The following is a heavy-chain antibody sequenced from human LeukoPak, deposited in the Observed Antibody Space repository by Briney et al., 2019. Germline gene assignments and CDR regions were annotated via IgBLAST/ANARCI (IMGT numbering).Heavy chain of an antibody. Sequence: GGSLRLSCAASGFTFSDYALSWVRQAPGKGLEWVSAITVSGVSTYYADSVKGRFTISRDNSKNTLYLQMNSLRAEDTAVYCCASGLKLGLFDYWGQGTLVTVSS. CDR2: ITVSGVST. CDR1: GFTFSDYA. CDR3: ASGLKLGLFDY. D-gene: IGHD7-27*01. J-gene: IGHJ4*02. V-gene: IGHV3-23*01.